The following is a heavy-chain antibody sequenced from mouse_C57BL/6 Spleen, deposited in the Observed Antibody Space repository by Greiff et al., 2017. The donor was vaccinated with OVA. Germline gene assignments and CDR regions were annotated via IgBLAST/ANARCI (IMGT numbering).Heavy chain of an antibody. CDR2: ISPGDGAT. J-gene: IGHJ4*01. D-gene: IGHD1-3*01. CDR3: ARWITANGMGY. Sequence: VQLHHSGPELVKPGASVTISCKASGYAFSSSWMNWVKQRPGKGLEWIGRISPGDGATNYNGQFKGQATLTADKSASAAYMQLSSLTAEDAAIYFWARWITANGMGYWGQGTSGTVST. CDR1: GYAFSSSW. V-gene: IGHV1-82*01.